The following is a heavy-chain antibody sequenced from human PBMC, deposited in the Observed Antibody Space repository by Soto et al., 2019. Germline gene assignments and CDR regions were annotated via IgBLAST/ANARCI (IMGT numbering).Heavy chain of an antibody. CDR2: INHSGST. D-gene: IGHD5-12*01. J-gene: IGHJ6*02. Sequence: SETLSLTCAVYGGSFSGYYWSLIRQPPGKGLEWIGEINHSGSTNYNPSLKSRVTISVDTSKNQFSLKLSSVTAADTAVYYCARSGYNYYYYYGMDVWGQGTKVTVS. V-gene: IGHV4-34*01. CDR1: GGSFSGYY. CDR3: ARSGYNYYYYYGMDV.